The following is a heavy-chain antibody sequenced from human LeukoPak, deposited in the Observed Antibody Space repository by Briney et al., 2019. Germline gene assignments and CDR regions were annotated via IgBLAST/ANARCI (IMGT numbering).Heavy chain of an antibody. CDR1: GGSISSSSYY. J-gene: IGHJ4*02. CDR3: ATTTIRLGY. Sequence: PSETLSLTCTVSGGSISSSSYYWGWIRQPPGKGLEWIGSIYYSGSTYYNPSLKSRVTISVDTSKNQFSLNLSSVTAADTAVYYCATTTIRLGYWGQGTLVTVSS. CDR2: IYYSGST. V-gene: IGHV4-39*07. D-gene: IGHD1-26*01.